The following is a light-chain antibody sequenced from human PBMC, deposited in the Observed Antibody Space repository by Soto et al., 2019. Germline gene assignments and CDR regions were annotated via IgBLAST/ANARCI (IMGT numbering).Light chain of an antibody. J-gene: IGLJ2*01. CDR3: GSYTTSSTMT. Sequence: QSALTQPASVCGSPGQSITISCTGTFSDIGRYNYVSWYQQHPGKAPKLIIFEVTDRPSGVSSRFSGSKSGNTASLTISGLQADDEADYYCGSYTTSSTMTFGGGTKVTVL. CDR2: EVT. V-gene: IGLV2-14*01. CDR1: FSDIGRYNY.